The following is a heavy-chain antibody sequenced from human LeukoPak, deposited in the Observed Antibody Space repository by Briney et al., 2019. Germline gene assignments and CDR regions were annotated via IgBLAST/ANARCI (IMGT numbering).Heavy chain of an antibody. J-gene: IGHJ4*02. D-gene: IGHD5-18*01. Sequence: GGSLRLSCAAPAFTFRPYAMIWVRQAPGKGLEWVSTVSGSGGSTYYADSVKGRFTISRDNSNNTLYLEMNSLRAGDTAVYYCAKGAASRGYTYVANWGQGTLVTVSS. CDR3: AKGAASRGYTYVAN. CDR2: VSGSGGST. CDR1: AFTFRPYA. V-gene: IGHV3-23*01.